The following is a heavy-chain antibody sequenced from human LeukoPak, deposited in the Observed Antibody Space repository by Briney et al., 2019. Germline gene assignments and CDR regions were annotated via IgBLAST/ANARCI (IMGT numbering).Heavy chain of an antibody. Sequence: GGSLRLSCAVSGFTVTNDYMNWVRQAPGKGLEWVSIIYSGGSTYYADSVKGGFTISRDSSNNTLFLLMSNLRADDAGLYYCATDVRSSPLGFWGHGTLVTVSS. J-gene: IGHJ4*01. CDR2: IYSGGST. CDR3: ATDVRSSPLGF. CDR1: GFTVTNDY. D-gene: IGHD6-13*01. V-gene: IGHV3-66*01.